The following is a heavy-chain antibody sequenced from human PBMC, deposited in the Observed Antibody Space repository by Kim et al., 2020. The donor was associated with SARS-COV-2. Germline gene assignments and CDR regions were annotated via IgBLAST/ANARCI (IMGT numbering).Heavy chain of an antibody. CDR1: GGSISSYY. J-gene: IGHJ6*02. V-gene: IGHV4-59*01. CDR3: ARGAGYDIFTGYYRGLYYYYGMDV. Sequence: SETLSLTCTVSGGSISSYYWSWIRQPPGKGLEWIGYIYYSGSTNYNPSLKSRVTISVDTSKNQFSLKLSSVTAADTAVYYCARGAGYDIFTGYYRGLYYYYGMDVWGQGTTVTVSS. CDR2: IYYSGST. D-gene: IGHD3-9*01.